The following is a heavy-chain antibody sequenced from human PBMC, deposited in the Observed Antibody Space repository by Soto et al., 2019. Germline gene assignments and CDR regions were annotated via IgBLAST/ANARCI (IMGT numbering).Heavy chain of an antibody. CDR1: GFTFSSYG. V-gene: IGHV3-30*03. CDR2: ISYDGSNK. Sequence: PGGSLRLSCAASGFTFSSYGMHWVRQAPGKGLEWVAVISYDGSNKYYADSVKGRFTISRDNAKNSLYLQMNSLRAEDTAVYYCARDRGGGGWNNWFDPWGQGTLVTVSS. J-gene: IGHJ5*02. CDR3: ARDRGGGGWNNWFDP. D-gene: IGHD6-19*01.